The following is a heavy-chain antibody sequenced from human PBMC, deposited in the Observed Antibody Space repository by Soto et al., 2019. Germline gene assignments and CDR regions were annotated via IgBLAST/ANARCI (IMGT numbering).Heavy chain of an antibody. CDR1: GGSISSYY. CDR2: IYYSGNT. J-gene: IGHJ4*02. D-gene: IGHD5-18*01. V-gene: IGHV4-59*01. Sequence: SETLSLTCTVSGGSISSYYWSWIRQPPGKGLEWIGYIYYSGNTNYNPSLKSRVTISVDTSKNQFSLKLSSVTAADTAVYYCARWRNGYPPFDYSCQRTLVTVSS. CDR3: ARWRNGYPPFDY.